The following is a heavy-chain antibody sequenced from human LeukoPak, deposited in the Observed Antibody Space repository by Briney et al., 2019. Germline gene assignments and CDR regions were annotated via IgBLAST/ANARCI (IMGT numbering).Heavy chain of an antibody. Sequence: SETLSLTCIVSGGSISSGDYYWSWIRQPPGKGLEWIGYGYYSGNTYYNPSLKSRVTISVDTSKNQFSLKLSSVTAADTAVYYCASAMIRGAKAFDYWGQGTLVTVSS. V-gene: IGHV4-30-4*01. D-gene: IGHD3-10*01. CDR1: GGSISSGDYY. CDR2: GYYSGNT. CDR3: ASAMIRGAKAFDY. J-gene: IGHJ4*02.